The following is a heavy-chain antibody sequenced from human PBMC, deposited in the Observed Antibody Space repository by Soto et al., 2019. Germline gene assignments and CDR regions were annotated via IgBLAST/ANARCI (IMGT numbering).Heavy chain of an antibody. V-gene: IGHV3-23*01. CDR1: GFTFSNYA. CDR2: VSGSGGST. CDR3: AGVVVITTVDYFHS. Sequence: GGSLRLSCAASGFTFSNYALSWVRQAPGKGLEWVSGVSGSGGSTYYADSVKGRFSISRDNSKNTLYLQMTSLRAEDTAVYYCAGVVVITTVDYFHSWGQGTLVTVSS. J-gene: IGHJ4*02. D-gene: IGHD3-22*01.